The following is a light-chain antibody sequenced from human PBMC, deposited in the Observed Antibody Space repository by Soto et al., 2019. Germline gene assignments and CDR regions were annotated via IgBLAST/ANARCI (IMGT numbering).Light chain of an antibody. CDR1: QSLSYW. V-gene: IGKV1-5*03. CDR3: QQYDRFPYT. CDR2: KAS. J-gene: IGKJ2*01. Sequence: DLQMTQSPSTLSASVGDTVTITCRASQSLSYWLAWYQQKPRQAPKLLIHKASTLESGVPSRFSGSGSGTEFTLTISSLQPDDFATFYCQQYDRFPYTFGQGTKLEIK.